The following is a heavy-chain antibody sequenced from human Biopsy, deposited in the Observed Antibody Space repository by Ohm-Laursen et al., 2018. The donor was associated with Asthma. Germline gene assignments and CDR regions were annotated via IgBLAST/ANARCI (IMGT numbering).Heavy chain of an antibody. D-gene: IGHD4-17*01. CDR3: ASDFPKDYVRYNFQF. CDR2: HDHEEGGT. J-gene: IGHJ4*02. V-gene: IGHV1-24*01. CDR1: GYSPTDLS. Sequence: SSVKVSCKVSGYSPTDLSMHWVRQAPGQGLEWMGGHDHEEGGTVNARRFQGRVTMTEDTSTDTAYMELSSLSSDDTAVYYCASDFPKDYVRYNFQFWGQGTLVTVSS.